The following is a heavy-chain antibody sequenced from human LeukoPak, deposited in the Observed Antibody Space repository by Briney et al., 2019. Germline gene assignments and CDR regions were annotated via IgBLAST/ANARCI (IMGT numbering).Heavy chain of an antibody. J-gene: IGHJ4*02. CDR2: IRTESEGATT. V-gene: IGHV3-15*01. CDR1: GFTFKNAW. CDR3: ALGSGKSDIDY. Sequence: PGESLRLSCTVSGFTFKNAWMSWVRQAPGKGLEWVGLIRTESEGATTDYAAPVKGRFTFSRDDSKNTLYLQISNLKTEDTAVYYCALGSGKSDIDYWGQGTLVTVSS. D-gene: IGHD3-10*01.